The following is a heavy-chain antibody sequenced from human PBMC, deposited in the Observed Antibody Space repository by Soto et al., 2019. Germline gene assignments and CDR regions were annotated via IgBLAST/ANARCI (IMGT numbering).Heavy chain of an antibody. CDR3: AKDAVYGDGLWLAGN. J-gene: IGHJ4*02. CDR2: MTGSGGDI. V-gene: IGHV3-23*01. CDR1: GFSVSRYA. Sequence: PGGSLRLSCAASGFSVSRYAMMGVRQPPGKGQEWVAGMTGSGGDIRYADPVKGRFTISKDNSKNTLYLQMNSLRAEDTAIYYCAKDAVYGDGLWLAGNWGQGTLVTVSP. D-gene: IGHD2-21*02.